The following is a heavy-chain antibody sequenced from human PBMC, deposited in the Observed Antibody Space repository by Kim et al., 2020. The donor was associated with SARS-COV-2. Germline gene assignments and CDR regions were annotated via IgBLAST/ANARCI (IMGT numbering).Heavy chain of an antibody. CDR3: ARSLGAGPSTIFGVVIIPDAFDI. D-gene: IGHD3-3*01. J-gene: IGHJ3*02. Sequence: SETLSLTCTVSGGSISSSSYYWGWIRQPPGKGLEWIGSIYYSGSTYYNPSLKSRVTISVDTSKNQFSLKLSSVTAADTAVYYCARSLGAGPSTIFGVVIIPDAFDIWGQGTMGTVSS. CDR1: GGSISSSSYY. CDR2: IYYSGST. V-gene: IGHV4-39*01.